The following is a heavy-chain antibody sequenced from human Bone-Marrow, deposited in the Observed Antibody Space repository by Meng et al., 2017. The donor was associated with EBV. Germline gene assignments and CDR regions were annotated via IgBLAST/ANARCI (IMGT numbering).Heavy chain of an antibody. Sequence: QWQRVPAGSELKRPGDSVKVSCKTSGYTFTSYTLNWVRQAPGQGLEWMGWINTNTGNPTYALGFTGRIVFSLDTSVSTAYLQISSLKADDTGVYYCATSNNWSDFHYWGQGTLVTVSS. CDR2: INTNTGNP. V-gene: IGHV7-4-1*02. D-gene: IGHD1-1*01. J-gene: IGHJ4*02. CDR1: GYTFTSYT. CDR3: ATSNNWSDFHY.